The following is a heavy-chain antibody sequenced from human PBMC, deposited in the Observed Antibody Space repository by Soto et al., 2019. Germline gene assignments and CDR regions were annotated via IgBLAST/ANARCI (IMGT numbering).Heavy chain of an antibody. CDR2: IKFDGSVK. D-gene: IGHD2-2*01. V-gene: IGHV3-7*03. Sequence: PGGSLGLSCEASGFTFSDYWMSWVRQAPGKGPEWVANIKFDGSVKQYVDSVRGRFSISRDNSRNSLFLQMNSLRAGDTAIYYCVKDGGYCSSSTCYSPRNHYFDSWGQGTLVTVSS. J-gene: IGHJ4*02. CDR3: VKDGGYCSSSTCYSPRNHYFDS. CDR1: GFTFSDYW.